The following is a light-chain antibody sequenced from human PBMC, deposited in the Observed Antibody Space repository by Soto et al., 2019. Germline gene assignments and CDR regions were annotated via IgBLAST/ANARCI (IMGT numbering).Light chain of an antibody. CDR1: QSVTSNY. CDR3: QQYGSSPWT. CDR2: IAS. J-gene: IGKJ1*01. V-gene: IGKV3-20*01. Sequence: EIVLTQSPGTLSLFAGERATLSCRATQSVTSNYLAWYQQKPGQAPRLLIYIASRRATGIPDRFSGSGSGTDFTHIISRLEPEDSAVYYCQQYGSSPWTFGQGTKVEIK.